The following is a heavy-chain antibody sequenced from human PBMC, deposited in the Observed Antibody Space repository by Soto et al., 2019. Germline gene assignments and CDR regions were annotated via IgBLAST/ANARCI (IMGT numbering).Heavy chain of an antibody. J-gene: IGHJ3*02. Sequence: QVQLVQSGAEVKKPGSSVKVSCKASGGTFSSYAISWVRQAPGQGLEWMGGIIPIFGTANYAQKFQGRVTITADESTSTAYMELSSLRSEDTAVYYCARPYKIVVATGYAFDIWGQGTMVTVSS. CDR2: IIPIFGTA. CDR3: ARPYKIVVATGYAFDI. CDR1: GGTFSSYA. V-gene: IGHV1-69*01. D-gene: IGHD1-26*01.